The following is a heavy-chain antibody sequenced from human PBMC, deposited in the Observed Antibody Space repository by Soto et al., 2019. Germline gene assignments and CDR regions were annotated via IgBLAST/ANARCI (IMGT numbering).Heavy chain of an antibody. CDR1: GFTFRTYS. D-gene: IGHD2-21*02. CDR3: ARFVSATAINDH. V-gene: IGHV3-21*01. Sequence: EVQLVESGGGLVKPGESLRLSCAASGFTFRTYSMNWVRQAPGKGLEWVSLISSSSSYIYYADSLKGRFTISRDNAKNSRYLEMNNLRAEDTAVYYCARFVSATAINDHWGQGTLVTVSS. J-gene: IGHJ4*02. CDR2: ISSSSSYI.